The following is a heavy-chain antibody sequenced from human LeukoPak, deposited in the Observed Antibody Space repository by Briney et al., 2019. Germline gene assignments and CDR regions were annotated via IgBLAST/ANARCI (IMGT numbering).Heavy chain of an antibody. V-gene: IGHV3-15*01. CDR3: TVEFLLWWTVRDY. CDR2: IKSKTEGETA. D-gene: IGHD3-10*01. CDR1: GFTFTNAW. Sequence: GGSLTLSCAASGFTFTNAWMSWVRQAPGKGLEWVGRIKSKTEGETADYAAPVKGRFTISRDDSKNTLYLQMNSLRTEDTAVYYCTVEFLLWWTVRDYWGQGTLVTVSS. J-gene: IGHJ4*02.